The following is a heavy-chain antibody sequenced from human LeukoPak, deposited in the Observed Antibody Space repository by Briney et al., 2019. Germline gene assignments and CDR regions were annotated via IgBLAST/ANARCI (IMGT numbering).Heavy chain of an antibody. CDR1: GGTFSSYA. V-gene: IGHV1-69*13. J-gene: IGHJ3*02. CDR3: ATPEPTRTYYDFWSGYEYDAFDI. D-gene: IGHD3-3*01. CDR2: IIPIFGTA. Sequence: ASVKVSCKASGGTFSSYAISWVRQAPGQGREWMGGIIPIFGTANYAQKFQGRVTITADESTSTAYMELSSLRSEDTAVYYCATPEPTRTYYDFWSGYEYDAFDIWGQGTMVTVSS.